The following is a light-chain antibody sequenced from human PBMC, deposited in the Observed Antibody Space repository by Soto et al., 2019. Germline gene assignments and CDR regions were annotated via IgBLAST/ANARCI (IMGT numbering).Light chain of an antibody. Sequence: DIQMTQSPSSVSASVGDRVTITCRASQVISSWLVWYQQKPGKAPKLLIYKASTLQSGVPSRFSGGASGTEFTLTISSLQPEDFATYYCQQASSFPFTFGGGTEVEIK. J-gene: IGKJ4*01. CDR1: QVISSW. CDR2: KAS. V-gene: IGKV1-12*01. CDR3: QQASSFPFT.